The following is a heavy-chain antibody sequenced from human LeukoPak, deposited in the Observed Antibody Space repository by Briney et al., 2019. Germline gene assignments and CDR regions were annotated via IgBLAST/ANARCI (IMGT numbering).Heavy chain of an antibody. J-gene: IGHJ4*02. Sequence: GGSLRLSCAASGFTFSSYAMSWVRQAPGKGLEWVSAISGSGGSTYYADSVKGRFTISRDNSKNTLYLQMNSLRAEDTAVYYCAKDPCASGDCYSPNDYWGQGTLVTVSS. CDR1: GFTFSSYA. CDR3: AKDPCASGDCYSPNDY. V-gene: IGHV3-23*01. D-gene: IGHD2-21*02. CDR2: ISGSGGST.